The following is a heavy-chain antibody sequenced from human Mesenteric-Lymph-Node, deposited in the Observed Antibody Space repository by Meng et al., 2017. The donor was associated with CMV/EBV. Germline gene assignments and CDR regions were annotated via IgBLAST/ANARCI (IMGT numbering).Heavy chain of an antibody. CDR3: ARGPLYGSDTSCAEY. CDR2: ITHNGST. CDR1: GESFSDYC. D-gene: IGHD6-19*01. Sequence: YGESFSDYCWSWLRQPPGKGLEWIGEITHNGSTSYYPSLKNRVTISVDTSKNQFSLKVNSVTAADTAVYYCARGPLYGSDTSCAEYWGQGTLVTVSS. J-gene: IGHJ4*02. V-gene: IGHV4-34*01.